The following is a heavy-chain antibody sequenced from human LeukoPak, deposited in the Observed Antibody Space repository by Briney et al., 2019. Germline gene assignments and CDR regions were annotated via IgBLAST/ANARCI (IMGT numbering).Heavy chain of an antibody. CDR1: GFTFSSYA. V-gene: IGHV3-23*01. J-gene: IGHJ4*02. D-gene: IGHD3-9*01. CDR2: ISGSGGST. Sequence: GGSLRLSCAASGFTFSSYAMSWVRQAPGKGLEWVSTISGSGGSTYYADSVKGRFTISRDNSKNTLYLQMNSLRAEDTAVYYCAKDPTRYFDWLLSKPYFDYWGQGTLVTVSS. CDR3: AKDPTRYFDWLLSKPYFDY.